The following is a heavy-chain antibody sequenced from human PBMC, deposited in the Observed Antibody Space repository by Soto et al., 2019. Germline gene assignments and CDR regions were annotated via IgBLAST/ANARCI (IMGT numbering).Heavy chain of an antibody. Sequence: GCLIPSCAGSCFTFSTYWMDWVRQTPGKGLECVANINQDGSEKNYLDSVKGRFTIYRDNAKNSLYLQMSSLTAEDSALYYCPRSLDSWGQGTMVTVSS. CDR3: PRSLDS. V-gene: IGHV3-7*01. CDR2: INQDGSEK. CDR1: CFTFSTYW. J-gene: IGHJ4*02.